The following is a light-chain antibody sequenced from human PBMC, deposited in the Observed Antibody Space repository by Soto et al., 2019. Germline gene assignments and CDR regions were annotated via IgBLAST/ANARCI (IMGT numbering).Light chain of an antibody. V-gene: IGKV1-39*01. Sequence: IRMTKCPSTLSVSIGDKGTITGRASQSVSWWLAWYQQKPGKGPKLLIYDASSLQSGVPSRFSGSGSGTDFSLTISSLQPGDFATFYCQQGYSSPWTFGQGTKGDIK. CDR3: QQGYSSPWT. CDR2: DAS. CDR1: QSVSWW. J-gene: IGKJ1*01.